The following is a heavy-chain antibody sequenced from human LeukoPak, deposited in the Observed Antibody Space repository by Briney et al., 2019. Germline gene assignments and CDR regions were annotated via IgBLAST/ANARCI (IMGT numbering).Heavy chain of an antibody. D-gene: IGHD4-17*01. CDR2: ISGSGGST. CDR1: GFTFSSYA. J-gene: IGHJ4*02. Sequence: GGSLRLSCAASGFTFSSYAMSSVRQAPGKGLGWVSAISGSGGSTYYADAVKGRFTSSRDKSKNTLYLQMNSLRAEDTAVYYCAKIATVMFDYWGQGTLVTVSS. CDR3: AKIATVMFDY. V-gene: IGHV3-23*01.